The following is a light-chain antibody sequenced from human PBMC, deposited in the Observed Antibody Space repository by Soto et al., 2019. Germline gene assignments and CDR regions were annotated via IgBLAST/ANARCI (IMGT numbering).Light chain of an antibody. J-gene: IGLJ3*02. CDR2: EVT. CDR1: SSDVGTYNL. Sequence: QSALTQPASVSGSPGQSITISCTGTSSDVGTYNLVSWYQQRPGKAPKLMNYEVTKRPSGVSNRFSGSKSGNTASLTISGLQAEDEADYYCCSYAGSNTLWVFGGGTQLTVL. V-gene: IGLV2-23*02. CDR3: CSYAGSNTLWV.